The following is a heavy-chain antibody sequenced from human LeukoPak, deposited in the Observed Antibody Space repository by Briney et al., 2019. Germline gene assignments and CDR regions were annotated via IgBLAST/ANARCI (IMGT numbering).Heavy chain of an antibody. CDR2: IWHDGSNK. J-gene: IGHJ4*02. CDR1: GFIFRAYG. V-gene: IGHV3-33*06. D-gene: IGHD2-2*02. Sequence: PGGSLRLSCAASGFIFRAYGMHWVRQAPGKGLGWVALIWHDGSNKYYADSVKGRFTISRDNSKNTLYLQMNSLRAEDTAVYYCAQDQSVYCSSTICYTAFYAWGPGTLVTVSS. CDR3: AQDQSVYCSSTICYTAFYA.